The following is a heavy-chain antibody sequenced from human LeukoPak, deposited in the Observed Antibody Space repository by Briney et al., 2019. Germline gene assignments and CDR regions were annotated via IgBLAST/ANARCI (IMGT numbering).Heavy chain of an antibody. CDR1: GGSFSGYY. CDR2: INHSGST. J-gene: IGHJ6*03. D-gene: IGHD6-19*01. CDR3: ARRRGQWLAPIDYYMDV. V-gene: IGHV4-34*01. Sequence: SETLSLTCAVYGGSFSGYYWSWIRQPPGKGLAWIVEINHSGSTNYNPSLKSRVTISVDTSKNQFSLKLSSVTAADTAVYYCARRRGQWLAPIDYYMDVWGKGTTVTISS.